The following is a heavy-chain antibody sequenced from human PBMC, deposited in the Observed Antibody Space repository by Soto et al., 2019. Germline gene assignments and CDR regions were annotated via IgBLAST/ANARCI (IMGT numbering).Heavy chain of an antibody. CDR2: IYQSGSA. CDR3: ARTARATVTMGGYYYYDMDV. D-gene: IGHD4-17*01. J-gene: IGHJ6*02. CDR1: GGSINSGGYY. V-gene: IGHV4-31*03. Sequence: QVQLQESGPGLVKPSQTLSLTCTVSGGSINSGGYYWTWIRQHPGKGLEWIGHIYQSGSAYYNTSLKSRVTMSVDTSKNQFSLKLTSVTAADTAVYYCARTARATVTMGGYYYYDMDVWGQGTTVTVSS.